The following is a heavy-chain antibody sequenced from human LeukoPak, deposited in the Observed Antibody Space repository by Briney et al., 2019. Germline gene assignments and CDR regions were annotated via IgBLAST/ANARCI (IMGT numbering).Heavy chain of an antibody. CDR3: ARLTADGRLYFVD. J-gene: IGHJ4*02. Sequence: GGSLRLSCAAPGFTVNSNYLSWVRQAPGKGLEWVSTLYNTGNTYYANSVKGRFSISRDNSKNTLFLQMNSLRAEDTAVYYCARLTADGRLYFVDWGPGTLVTVSS. CDR2: LYNTGNT. CDR1: GFTVNSNY. D-gene: IGHD6-13*01. V-gene: IGHV3-53*01.